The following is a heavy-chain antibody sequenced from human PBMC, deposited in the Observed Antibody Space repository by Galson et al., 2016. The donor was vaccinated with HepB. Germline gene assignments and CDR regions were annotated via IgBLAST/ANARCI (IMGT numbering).Heavy chain of an antibody. CDR2: IWYDGSNK. CDR1: GFIFSSYG. D-gene: IGHD6-19*01. Sequence: SLRLSCAASGFIFSSYGMHWVRQAPGKGLEWVALIWYDGSNKFYADSVKGRFTISRDNSKNTLYLQMNSLRAEDTALYYCARSQIAVAAYLDYWGQGTLVTVSS. CDR3: ARSQIAVAAYLDY. V-gene: IGHV3-33*01. J-gene: IGHJ4*02.